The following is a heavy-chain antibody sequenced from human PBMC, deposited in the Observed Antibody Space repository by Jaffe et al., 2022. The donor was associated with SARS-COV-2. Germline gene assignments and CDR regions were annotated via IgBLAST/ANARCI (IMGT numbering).Heavy chain of an antibody. D-gene: IGHD3-3*01. CDR2: ISKNGDTV. Sequence: EVQLVESGGGFVEPGGSLRLSCAVSGFPFNSYEFNWVRQAPGKGLEWVSHISKNGDTVYYADSVKGRFTISRDTAQNSLFLQMNSLRAEDTAVYYCARLTMLGVVKDGMDVWGQGTTVTVSS. V-gene: IGHV3-48*03. J-gene: IGHJ6*02. CDR1: GFPFNSYE. CDR3: ARLTMLGVVKDGMDV.